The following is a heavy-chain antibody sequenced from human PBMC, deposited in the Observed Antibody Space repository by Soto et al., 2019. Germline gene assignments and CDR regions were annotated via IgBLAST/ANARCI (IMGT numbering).Heavy chain of an antibody. Sequence: ASVKVSGKSSGFTFTSSAVQWVRQARGQRLEWIGWIVVGSGNTNYAQKFQERVTITRDMSTSTAYMELSSLRSEDTAVYYCAAEPTRYYDILTGYLRGMDVWGQGTTVTVSS. CDR3: AAEPTRYYDILTGYLRGMDV. CDR2: IVVGSGNT. V-gene: IGHV1-58*01. J-gene: IGHJ6*02. D-gene: IGHD3-9*01. CDR1: GFTFTSSA.